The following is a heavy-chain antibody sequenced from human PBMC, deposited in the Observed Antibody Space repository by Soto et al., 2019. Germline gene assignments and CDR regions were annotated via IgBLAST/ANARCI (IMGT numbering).Heavy chain of an antibody. CDR3: AMLNSGSYSYHGMDV. J-gene: IGHJ6*02. Sequence: GSLRLSCAASGFTFSNYGMHLVRQAPGKGLEWVSAISGSGCNTFYADSVKGRFTISRDNSKNTLFLQMHSLRAEDTAIYYCAMLNSGSYSYHGMDVWGQGTTVTVSS. CDR2: ISGSGCNT. D-gene: IGHD1-26*01. CDR1: GFTFSNYG. V-gene: IGHV3-23*01.